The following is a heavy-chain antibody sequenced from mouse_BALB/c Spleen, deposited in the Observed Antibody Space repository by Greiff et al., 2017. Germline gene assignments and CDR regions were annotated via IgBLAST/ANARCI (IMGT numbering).Heavy chain of an antibody. CDR1: GYTFTDYW. CDR2: IDTSDSYT. CDR3: ARWDTTATAMDY. J-gene: IGHJ4*01. Sequence: VQLQQSGAELVMPGASVKMSCKASGYTFTDYWMHWVKQRPGQGLEWIGAIDTSDSYTSYNQKFKGKATLTVDESSSTAYMQLSSLTSEDSAVYYCARWDTTATAMDYWGQGTSVTVSS. D-gene: IGHD1-2*01. V-gene: IGHV1-69*01.